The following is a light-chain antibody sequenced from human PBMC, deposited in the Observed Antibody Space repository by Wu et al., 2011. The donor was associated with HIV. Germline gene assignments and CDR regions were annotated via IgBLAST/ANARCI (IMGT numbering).Light chain of an antibody. CDR2: GAS. J-gene: IGKJ4*01. CDR1: QSVSSN. V-gene: IGKV3-15*01. CDR3: QQYNNPXGDLT. Sequence: EIVMTQSPATLSVSPGERATLSCRASQSVSSNLAWYQQKPGQAPRLLIYGASTRATGIPARFSGSGSGTEFTLTISSMQSEDFAVYYCQQYNNPXGDLTFGGGTKVE.